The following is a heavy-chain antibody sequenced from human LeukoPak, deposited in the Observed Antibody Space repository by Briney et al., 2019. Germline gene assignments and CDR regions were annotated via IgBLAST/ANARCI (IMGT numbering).Heavy chain of an antibody. CDR3: ATEDWFRFDS. V-gene: IGHV3-7*05. Sequence: GGSLRLSCAASGXSFSSYWMAWVRQAPGKGLEWVATITLDGSQKYYVDSVQGRFTISRDNAEKSLFLQVSGLRADDTAVYYCATEDWFRFDSWGQGTLLIVSS. D-gene: IGHD3-10*01. CDR2: ITLDGSQK. J-gene: IGHJ4*02. CDR1: GXSFSSYW.